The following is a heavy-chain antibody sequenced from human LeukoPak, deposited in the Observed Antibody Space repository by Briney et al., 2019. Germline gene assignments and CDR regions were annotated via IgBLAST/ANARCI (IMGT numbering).Heavy chain of an antibody. J-gene: IGHJ2*01. Sequence: GASVKVSCKASGYTSTDHYEHWVRQTPGQGLEWMGWINPKSGDTNYAQKFQGRVTMTRDTSIVTAYMELSSLTSDDTGVYYCGVHWGSGYYFDIWGRGILVTVSS. CDR2: INPKSGDT. CDR1: GYTSTDHY. CDR3: GVHWGSGYYFDI. D-gene: IGHD7-27*01. V-gene: IGHV1-2*02.